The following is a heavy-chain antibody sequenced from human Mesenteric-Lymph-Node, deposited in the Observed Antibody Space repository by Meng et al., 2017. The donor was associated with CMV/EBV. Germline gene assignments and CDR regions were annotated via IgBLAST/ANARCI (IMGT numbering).Heavy chain of an antibody. CDR2: INPNSGGT. V-gene: IGHV1-2*02. D-gene: IGHD2-2*01. CDR3: ARVHSQSFYCSSTSCSEDAFDI. Sequence: ASVKVSCKASGYTFTGYYMHWVRQAPGQGLEWMGWINPNSGGTNYAQKFQGRVTMTRDTSISTAYMELSRLRSDDTAVYYCARVHSQSFYCSSTSCSEDAFDIWGQGTMVTVSS. J-gene: IGHJ3*02. CDR1: GYTFTGYY.